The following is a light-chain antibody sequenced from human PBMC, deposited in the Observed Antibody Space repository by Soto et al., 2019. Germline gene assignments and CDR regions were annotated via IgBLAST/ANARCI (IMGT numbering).Light chain of an antibody. CDR3: QQYSTYSART. CDR2: KAS. J-gene: IGKJ1*01. V-gene: IGKV1-5*03. Sequence: DIQMTQSPSTLSASVGDRVTVTCRASQNIGSWVAWYQQKPGKAPNLLIYKASTLENGVPSRFSGTGSGTEFTFTISSLQPDDFATYYCQQYSTYSARTFGQGTKVEVK. CDR1: QNIGSW.